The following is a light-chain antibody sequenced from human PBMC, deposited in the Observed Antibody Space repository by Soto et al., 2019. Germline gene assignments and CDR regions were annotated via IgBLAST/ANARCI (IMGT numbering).Light chain of an antibody. CDR1: QSVSSSY. Sequence: EIVLTQSPGTLSLSPGERATLSCRASQSVSSSYLAWYQQKPGQAPRLLIYGASSRATGIPDRFSGSGSGTDFTLTISRLEPEDFAVYYCHQYGSSLVLTFGGGTKVEIK. CDR2: GAS. CDR3: HQYGSSLVLT. V-gene: IGKV3-20*01. J-gene: IGKJ4*01.